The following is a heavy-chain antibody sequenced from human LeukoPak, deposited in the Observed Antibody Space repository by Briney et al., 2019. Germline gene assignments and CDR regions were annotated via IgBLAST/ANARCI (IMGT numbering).Heavy chain of an antibody. V-gene: IGHV7-4-1*02. Sequence: ASVKVSCKASGYTFTSYAMNRVRQAPGQGLEWMGWINTNTGNPTYAQGFTGRFVFSLDTSVSTAYLQISSLKAEDTAVYYCARGLPYCSGGSCYSRYNWFDPWGQGTLVTVSS. CDR2: INTNTGNP. CDR1: GYTFTSYA. CDR3: ARGLPYCSGGSCYSRYNWFDP. D-gene: IGHD2-15*01. J-gene: IGHJ5*02.